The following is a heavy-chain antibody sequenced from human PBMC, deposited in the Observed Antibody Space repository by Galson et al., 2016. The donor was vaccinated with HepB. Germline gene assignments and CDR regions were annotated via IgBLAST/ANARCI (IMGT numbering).Heavy chain of an antibody. CDR3: ARSGAEVTTHFDY. CDR2: INTYTGRT. CDR1: GYILSTYG. D-gene: IGHD4-17*01. J-gene: IGHJ4*02. Sequence: SVKVSCKASGYILSTYGISWVRQAPGQGPEWMGWINTYTGRTEYTQNVQDRFTMTTDASTTTVYMELRSLTSDDTAVYYCARSGAEVTTHFDYWGQGTLVTVSS. V-gene: IGHV1-18*01.